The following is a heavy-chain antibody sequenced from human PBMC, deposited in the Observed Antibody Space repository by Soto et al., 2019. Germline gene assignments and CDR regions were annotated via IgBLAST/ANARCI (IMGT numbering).Heavy chain of an antibody. D-gene: IGHD6-13*01. CDR2: IVVGSGNT. J-gene: IGHJ4*02. CDR1: GFTFTSSA. Sequence: ASVKVSCKASGFTFTSSAVQWVRQARGQRLEWIGWIVVGSGNTNYAQKFQERVTITRDMSTSTAYMELSSLRSEDTAVYYCAKDRIAAAGVWGGIKGLFDYWGQGALVTVSS. CDR3: AKDRIAAAGVWGGIKGLFDY. V-gene: IGHV1-58*01.